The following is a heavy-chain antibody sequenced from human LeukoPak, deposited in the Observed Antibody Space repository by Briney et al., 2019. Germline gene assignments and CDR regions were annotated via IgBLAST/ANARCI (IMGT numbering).Heavy chain of an antibody. CDR2: ISGSGGST. Sequence: GGSLRLSCAASGFSFSSYAMSWVRQAPGKGLEWVSSISGSGGSTYYADSVKGRFTISRDNSKNTLYLQMNSLRAEDTAVYYCAKSRGVVVVTAMDYWGQGTLVTVSS. V-gene: IGHV3-23*01. D-gene: IGHD2-21*02. J-gene: IGHJ4*02. CDR3: AKSRGVVVVTAMDY. CDR1: GFSFSSYA.